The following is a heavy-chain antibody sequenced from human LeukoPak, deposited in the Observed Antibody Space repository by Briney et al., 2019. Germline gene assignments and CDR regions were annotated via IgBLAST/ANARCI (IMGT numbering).Heavy chain of an antibody. V-gene: IGHV1-2*02. CDR2: INPNSGGT. CDR3: ARDLRHLKYYDIFTGFDY. J-gene: IGHJ4*02. Sequence: ASVKVSCKASGYTFTRYYMHWVRQAPGQGLEWMGWINPNSGGTNYAQKFQGRVTMTRDTSISTAYMELSSLRSEDTALYRCARDLRHLKYYDIFTGFDYWGQGTLVTVSS. CDR1: GYTFTRYY. D-gene: IGHD3-9*01.